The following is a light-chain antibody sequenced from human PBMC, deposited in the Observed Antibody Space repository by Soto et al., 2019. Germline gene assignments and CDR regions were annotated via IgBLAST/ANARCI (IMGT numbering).Light chain of an antibody. V-gene: IGKV3-20*01. CDR3: QQYGSLSWT. CDR1: QNVDSNY. CDR2: GAS. J-gene: IGKJ1*01. Sequence: EIVLTQSPGTLSSSPGERATLSCRASQNVDSNYLAWYQQKPGQAPRIIIFGASGRATGIPDRFSGSGSGTDFTLTISRLEPEDFAVYYCQQYGSLSWTFGQGTKVDIK.